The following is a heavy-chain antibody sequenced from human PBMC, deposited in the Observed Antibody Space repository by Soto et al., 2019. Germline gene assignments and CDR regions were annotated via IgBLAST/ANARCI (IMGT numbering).Heavy chain of an antibody. CDR2: IYPGDSDT. CDR1: GYSFTSYW. J-gene: IGHJ4*02. D-gene: IGHD3-22*01. V-gene: IGHV5-51*01. CDR3: ARRNYYDSSGYLTSFDY. Sequence: PGESVKISCKGSGYSFTSYWIGWVRQTPGKGLEWMGIIYPGDSDTRYSPSFQGQVTISADKSISTAYLQWSSLKASDTAMYYCARRNYYDSSGYLTSFDYWGQGTLVTVSS.